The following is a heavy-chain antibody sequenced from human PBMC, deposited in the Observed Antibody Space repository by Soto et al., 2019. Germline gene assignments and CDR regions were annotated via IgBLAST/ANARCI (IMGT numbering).Heavy chain of an antibody. V-gene: IGHV3-23*01. D-gene: IGHD3-10*01. J-gene: IGHJ4*02. Sequence: GGSLRLSCAAGGSAFDSAYSNAMSRVRQAPGKGPGWGSTVSANGANTHCGECVQGRLSICKDDSRNTVNLKMNSLRADEADEHFCVSSVSAHFDYWGQGTPVTVSS. CDR1: GSAFDSAYSNA. CDR3: VSSVSAHFDY. CDR2: VSANGANT.